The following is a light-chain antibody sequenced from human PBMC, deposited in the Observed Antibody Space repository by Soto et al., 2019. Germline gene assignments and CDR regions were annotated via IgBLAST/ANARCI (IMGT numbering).Light chain of an antibody. J-gene: IGKJ2*01. Sequence: EIVLTQSPATLSLSPGERATLSCRASQSVSSYLAWYQQKPGQAPRLLIYVASTRATGIPARFSGSGSGTDFSLTLRSLEPEDFAVYSCQQRSNWPYTFGQGTKLEIK. CDR2: VAS. CDR3: QQRSNWPYT. V-gene: IGKV3-11*01. CDR1: QSVSSY.